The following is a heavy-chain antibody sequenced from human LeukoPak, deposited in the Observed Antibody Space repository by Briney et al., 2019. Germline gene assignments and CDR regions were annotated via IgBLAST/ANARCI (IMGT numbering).Heavy chain of an antibody. J-gene: IGHJ4*02. CDR3: ARDQSSSSWYYFDH. V-gene: IGHV1-2*06. Sequence: ASVKVSCKASGYTFTGYYMHWVRQAPGQGLEWMGRINPNSGGTNYAQKFQGRVTMTRDTSISTAYMELSRLRSDDTAVYYCARDQSSSSWYYFDHWGQGTLVTVSS. CDR1: GYTFTGYY. CDR2: INPNSGGT. D-gene: IGHD6-13*01.